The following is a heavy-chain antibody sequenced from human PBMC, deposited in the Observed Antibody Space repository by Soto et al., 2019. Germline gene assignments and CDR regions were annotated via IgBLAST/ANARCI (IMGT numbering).Heavy chain of an antibody. CDR1: GYTFTSYY. CDR2: INPSGGST. J-gene: IGHJ4*02. Sequence: GASVKVSCKASGYTFTSYYMHWVRQAPGQGIEWMGIINPSGGSTSYAQKFQGRVTMARDTSTSTVYMELSSLRSEDTAVYYCARVRSRNDYIWGSYLYSWGQGTLVTVSS. V-gene: IGHV1-46*03. CDR3: ARVRSRNDYIWGSYLYS. D-gene: IGHD3-16*01.